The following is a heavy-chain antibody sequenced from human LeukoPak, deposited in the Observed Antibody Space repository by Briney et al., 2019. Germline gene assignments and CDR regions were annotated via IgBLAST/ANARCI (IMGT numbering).Heavy chain of an antibody. Sequence: PGGSLRLSCVASGFTFSSYSMKWVRQTPGKGLEWVSSITGSSSYIYYADSVRGRFTISRDDAKNSPYLQMNSLRDEDTAVYYCARVIRRFGEFSSDYWGQGTLVTVSS. CDR2: ITGSSSYI. V-gene: IGHV3-21*01. D-gene: IGHD3-10*01. CDR1: GFTFSSYS. CDR3: ARVIRRFGEFSSDY. J-gene: IGHJ4*02.